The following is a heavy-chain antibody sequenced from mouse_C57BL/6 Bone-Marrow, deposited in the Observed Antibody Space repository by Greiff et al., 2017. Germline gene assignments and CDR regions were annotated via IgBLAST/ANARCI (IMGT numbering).Heavy chain of an antibody. Sequence: QVQLQQSGPELVKPGASVKISCTASGYAFSSSWMNWVKQRPGKGLEWIGRIYPGDGDTNYNGKFKGKATLTADKSSSTAYMQLSSLTSEDSAVYFCARFRGYYVRYFDVWRTGTTVTVSS. D-gene: IGHD2-3*01. CDR1: GYAFSSSW. V-gene: IGHV1-82*01. J-gene: IGHJ1*03. CDR2: IYPGDGDT. CDR3: ARFRGYYVRYFDV.